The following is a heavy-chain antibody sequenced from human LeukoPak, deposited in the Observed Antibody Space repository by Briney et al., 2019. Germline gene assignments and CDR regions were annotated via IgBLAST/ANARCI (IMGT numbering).Heavy chain of an antibody. CDR1: GFTFSSYW. CDR2: ISYDGSNK. D-gene: IGHD3-3*01. Sequence: GGSLRLSCAASGFTFSSYWMQWVRQAPGKGLEWVAVISYDGSNKYYADSVKGRFTISRDNSKNTLYLQMNSLRAEDTAVYYCARDEATLEWFLLDYWGQGTLVTVSS. V-gene: IGHV3-30-3*01. J-gene: IGHJ4*02. CDR3: ARDEATLEWFLLDY.